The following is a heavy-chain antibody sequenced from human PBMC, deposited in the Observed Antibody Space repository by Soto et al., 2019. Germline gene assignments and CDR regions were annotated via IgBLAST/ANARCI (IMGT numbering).Heavy chain of an antibody. CDR1: GYTFTSYG. V-gene: IGHV1-18*01. CDR3: ARVIASAADFDY. D-gene: IGHD6-13*01. J-gene: IGHJ4*02. Sequence: QVQLVQSGGEVKKPGASVKGSCKASGYTFTSYGLSWMRQAPGQCLEWMGWISAYNRNTNYAQKLQGRVTMTTDTSTSTAYMELRSLRSDDTAVYYCARVIASAADFDYWGQGTLVTVSS. CDR2: ISAYNRNT.